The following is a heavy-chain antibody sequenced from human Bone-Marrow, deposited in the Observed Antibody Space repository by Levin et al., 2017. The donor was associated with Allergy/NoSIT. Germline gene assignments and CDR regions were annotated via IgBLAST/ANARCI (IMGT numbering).Heavy chain of an antibody. J-gene: IGHJ3*01. CDR3: ARDLSRTRHFGERLTRTKYPLDV. V-gene: IGHV3-33*01. Sequence: PGGSLRLSCAASGFRFSSYGMHWVRQAPGKGLEWVAVIRDDGSNRYYAESVKGRFTISRDNSKNTLDLQMNSLRAEDTAVYYCARDLSRTRHFGERLTRTKYPLDVWGLGTTVTVSS. D-gene: IGHD3-3*01. CDR1: GFRFSSYG. CDR2: IRDDGSNR.